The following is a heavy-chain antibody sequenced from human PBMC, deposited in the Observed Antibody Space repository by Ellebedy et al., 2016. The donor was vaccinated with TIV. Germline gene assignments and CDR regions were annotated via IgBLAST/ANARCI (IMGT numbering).Heavy chain of an antibody. V-gene: IGHV3-23*01. CDR3: VKDRAPEIPPDY. CDR2: ISGSGGST. Sequence: PGGSLRLSCAASGFTFSSYAMSWVRQAPGKGLEWVSAISGSGGSTYYADSVKGRFTISRDNSKNTLYLQMSSLRAEDTAVYYCVKDRAPEIPPDYWGQGTLVTVSS. D-gene: IGHD5-24*01. J-gene: IGHJ4*02. CDR1: GFTFSSYA.